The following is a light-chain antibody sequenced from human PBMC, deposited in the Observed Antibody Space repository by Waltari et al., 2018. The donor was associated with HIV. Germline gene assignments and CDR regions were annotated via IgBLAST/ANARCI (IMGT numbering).Light chain of an antibody. V-gene: IGLV1-40*01. J-gene: IGLJ3*02. Sequence: HSVLTQPPSVSGALGQRVPISCTGSSSNLGAGYSVHWYQQLPGTAPKLLHYKTNERPSGVPERFSGSKSGTSASLAITGLQAEDEADYHCQSYDSSLSGSRVFGGGTKLTVL. CDR3: QSYDSSLSGSRV. CDR2: KTN. CDR1: SSNLGAGYS.